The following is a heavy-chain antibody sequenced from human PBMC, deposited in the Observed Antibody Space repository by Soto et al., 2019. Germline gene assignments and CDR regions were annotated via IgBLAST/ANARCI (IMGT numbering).Heavy chain of an antibody. J-gene: IGHJ6*02. V-gene: IGHV1-2*04. D-gene: IGHD2-2*01. CDR3: ARATVYFGYCSSTSCYAGINPLGGMDV. CDR1: GYTFTGYY. CDR2: INPNSGGT. Sequence: ASVKVSCKASGYTFTGYYMHWVRQAPGQGLEWMGWINPNSGGTNYAQKFQGWVTMTRDTSISTAYMELSRLRSDDTAVYYCARATVYFGYCSSTSCYAGINPLGGMDVWGQGTTVTVSS.